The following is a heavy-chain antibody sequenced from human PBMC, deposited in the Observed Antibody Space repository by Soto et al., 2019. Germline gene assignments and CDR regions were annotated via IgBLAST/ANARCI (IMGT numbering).Heavy chain of an antibody. CDR2: IYSGGST. CDR3: ARPPRPGYYYYGMDV. D-gene: IGHD2-8*02. CDR1: GFTVSSNY. V-gene: IGHV3-53*01. J-gene: IGHJ6*02. Sequence: PGGSLRLSCAASGFTVSSNYMSWVRQAPGKGLEWVSVIYSGGSTYYADSVKGRFTISRDNSKNTLYLQMNSLRAEDTAVYYCARPPRPGYYYYGMDVWGQGTTVTV.